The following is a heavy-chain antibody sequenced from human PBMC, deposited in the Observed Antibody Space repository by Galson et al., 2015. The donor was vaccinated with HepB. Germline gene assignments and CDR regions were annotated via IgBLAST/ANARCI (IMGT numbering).Heavy chain of an antibody. J-gene: IGHJ4*02. CDR1: GFSFSTSA. CDR2: ISGGGVST. D-gene: IGHD4-17*01. Sequence: LRLSCAASGFSFSTSAMSWVRQAPGKGLEWVSTISGGGVSTYYADSVKGRFTISRDNSKNTLYLQMNSLRAEYTAVYYCAKAPTVTTFGYWGQGPLIIVSS. CDR3: AKAPTVTTFGY. V-gene: IGHV3-23*01.